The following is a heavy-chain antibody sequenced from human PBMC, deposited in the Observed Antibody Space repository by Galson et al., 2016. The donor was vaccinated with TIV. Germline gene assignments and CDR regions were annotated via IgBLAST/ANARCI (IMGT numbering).Heavy chain of an antibody. CDR2: IDWDDDK. CDR3: VWGDYRPWGDY. Sequence: PALVKPTQTLTLTCTFSGFSLNTDGMCVNWIRQPPGKALEWLARIDWDDDKSYTSSLKTRLTISKDTSKNQVVLTADDTAVYYCSRDGDVWGDYRPWGDYWGQGTLVTVSS. V-gene: IGHV2-70*11. J-gene: IGHJ4*02. D-gene: IGHD3-16*02. CDR1: GFSLNTDGMC.